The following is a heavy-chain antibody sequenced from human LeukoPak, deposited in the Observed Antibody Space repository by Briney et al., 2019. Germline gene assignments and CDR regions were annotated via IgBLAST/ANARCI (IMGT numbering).Heavy chain of an antibody. CDR3: AKDLLAYCSSTSCYAFDI. D-gene: IGHD2-2*01. V-gene: IGHV3-30*04. CDR2: ISYDGSNK. CDR1: GFTFSSYA. Sequence: GRSLRLSCAASGFTFSSYAMHWVRQAPGKGLEWVAVISYDGSNKYYADSVKGRFTISRDNSKNTLYLQMNSLRAEDTAVYYCAKDLLAYCSSTSCYAFDIWGQGTMVTVSS. J-gene: IGHJ3*02.